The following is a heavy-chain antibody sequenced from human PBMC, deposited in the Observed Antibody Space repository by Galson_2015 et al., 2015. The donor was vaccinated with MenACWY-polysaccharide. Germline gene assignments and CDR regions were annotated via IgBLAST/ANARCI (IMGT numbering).Heavy chain of an antibody. CDR2: MNPNSGNT. CDR1: GYTFTSYD. J-gene: IGHJ4*02. D-gene: IGHD6-19*01. V-gene: IGHV1-8*01. Sequence: SVKVSCKASGYTFTSYDINWVRQATGQGLEWMGWMNPNSGNTGYAQKFQGRVTMTRNTSISTAYTELSSLTSEDTAVYYCARGRRDTAVAAPAAVLLDYWGQGILVTVSS. CDR3: ARGRRDTAVAAPAAVLLDY.